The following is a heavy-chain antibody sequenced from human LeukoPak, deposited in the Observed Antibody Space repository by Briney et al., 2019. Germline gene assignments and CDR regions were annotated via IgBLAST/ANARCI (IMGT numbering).Heavy chain of an antibody. Sequence: SETLSLTCTVSGASISNYYWSWIRQPPGKGLEWIGYIYYSGSTNYNPSLKSRVTISVDTSKNQFSLKLRSVTAADTAVYYCAAYYDSSGSFDYWGQGTLVTVSS. CDR1: GASISNYY. V-gene: IGHV4-59*01. J-gene: IGHJ4*02. CDR2: IYYSGST. D-gene: IGHD3-22*01. CDR3: AAYYDSSGSFDY.